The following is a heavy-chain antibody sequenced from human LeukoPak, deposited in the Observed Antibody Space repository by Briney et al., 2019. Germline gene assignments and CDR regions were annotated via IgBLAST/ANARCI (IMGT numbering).Heavy chain of an antibody. Sequence: SETLSLTCTVSGGSISSGGYYWSWIRQHPGKGLEWIGYIYYSGSTYYNPSLKSRVTISVDTSKNQFPLKLSSVTAADTAVYYCARFSSGWTKGFDYWGQGTLVTVSS. V-gene: IGHV4-31*03. CDR2: IYYSGST. CDR3: ARFSSGWTKGFDY. D-gene: IGHD6-19*01. CDR1: GGSISSGGYY. J-gene: IGHJ4*02.